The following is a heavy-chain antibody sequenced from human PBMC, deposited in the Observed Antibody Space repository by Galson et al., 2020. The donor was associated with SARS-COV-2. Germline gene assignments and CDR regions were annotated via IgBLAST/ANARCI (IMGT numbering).Heavy chain of an antibody. CDR3: SRDQGYGSSWSIVDPFDH. Sequence: SSETLSLTCTVSRGSISTNNCFCGWLRQPPGKGLECIGTTYYVATTYYTPSLKTRLTISMDTSKNQFSLNLSSVTAADTAVYYCSRDQGYGSSWSIVDPFDHWGQGTLVTVSS. CDR2: TYYVATT. CDR1: RGSISTNNCF. J-gene: IGHJ4*02. D-gene: IGHD6-13*01. V-gene: IGHV4-39*07.